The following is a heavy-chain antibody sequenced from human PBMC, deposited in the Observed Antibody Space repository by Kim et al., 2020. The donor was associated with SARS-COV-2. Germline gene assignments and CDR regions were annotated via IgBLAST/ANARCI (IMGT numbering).Heavy chain of an antibody. CDR1: GGSFSSSNW. D-gene: IGHD3-22*01. V-gene: IGHV4-4*02. CDR2: IDHSGST. Sequence: SETLSLTCAVSGGSFSSSNWRCLVRQPARKGLEWIGEIDHSGSTKDNPSLKRRVTLLVDKSKNHFSLKLSSVTAADTAVYYCARNYYDSSGYTYNWGQGTLVTVSS. CDR3: ARNYYDSSGYTYN. J-gene: IGHJ4*02.